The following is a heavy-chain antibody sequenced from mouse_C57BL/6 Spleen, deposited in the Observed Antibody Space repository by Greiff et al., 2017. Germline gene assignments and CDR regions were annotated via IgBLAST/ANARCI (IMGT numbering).Heavy chain of an antibody. CDR1: GYAFSSSW. D-gene: IGHD2-3*01. CDR3: ERSQGWLLPY. Sequence: QVQLKESGPELVKPGASVKISCKASGYAFSSSWMNWVKQRPGKGLEWIGRIYPGDGDTNYNGKFKGKATLTADKSSSTAYMQLSSLTSEDSAVYFCERSQGWLLPYWGQGTTLTVSS. V-gene: IGHV1-82*01. J-gene: IGHJ2*01. CDR2: IYPGDGDT.